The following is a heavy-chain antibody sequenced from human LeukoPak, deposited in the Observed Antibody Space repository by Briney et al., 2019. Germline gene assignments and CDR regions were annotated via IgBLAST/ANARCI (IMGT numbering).Heavy chain of an antibody. Sequence: GGSLRLSCAASGFTFSSYGMHWVRQAPGKGLEWVAFIRYDGSNKYYADSVKGRFTISRDNSKNTLYLQMNSLRAEDTAVYYCATPRSGSYSFDYWGQGTLVTVSS. CDR1: GFTFSSYG. CDR3: ATPRSGSYSFDY. J-gene: IGHJ4*02. D-gene: IGHD1-26*01. CDR2: IRYDGSNK. V-gene: IGHV3-30*02.